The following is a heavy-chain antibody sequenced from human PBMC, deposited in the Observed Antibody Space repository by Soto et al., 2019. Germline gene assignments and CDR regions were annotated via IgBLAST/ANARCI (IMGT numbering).Heavy chain of an antibody. Sequence: ASVKVSCKASGYTFTSYGISWVRQAPGQGLEWMGWISAYNGNTNYAQKLQGRVTMTTDTSTSTAYMELRSLRSDDTAVYYCARLAIYSSRGDAFDIWGQGTMVTVSS. D-gene: IGHD2-21*01. CDR3: ARLAIYSSRGDAFDI. CDR1: GYTFTSYG. V-gene: IGHV1-18*01. J-gene: IGHJ3*02. CDR2: ISAYNGNT.